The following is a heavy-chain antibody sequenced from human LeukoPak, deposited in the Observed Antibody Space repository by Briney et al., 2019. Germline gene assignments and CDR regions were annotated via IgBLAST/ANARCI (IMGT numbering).Heavy chain of an antibody. CDR3: ARATANPVAAAGTGADY. D-gene: IGHD6-13*01. J-gene: IGHJ4*02. V-gene: IGHV4-34*01. CDR1: GGSFSGYY. CDR2: INHSGST. Sequence: PSETLSLTCAVYGGSFSGYYWSWIRQPPGKGLEWIGEINHSGSTDYTPSLKSRVTISVDTSKNQFSLKLSSVTAADTAVYYCARATANPVAAAGTGADYWGQGTLVTVSS.